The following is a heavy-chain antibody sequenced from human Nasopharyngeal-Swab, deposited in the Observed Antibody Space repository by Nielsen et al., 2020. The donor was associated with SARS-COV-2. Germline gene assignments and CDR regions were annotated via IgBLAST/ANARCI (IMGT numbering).Heavy chain of an antibody. D-gene: IGHD3-3*01. CDR3: AREFRRVTIFGVVFRGFDY. J-gene: IGHJ4*02. CDR2: TYYRSKWYN. Sequence: IRQCPSRGLEWLGRTYYRSKWYNDYAVSVKSRITINPDTSKNQFSLQLNSVTPEDTAVYYCAREFRRVTIFGVVFRGFDYWGQGTLVTVSS. V-gene: IGHV6-1*01.